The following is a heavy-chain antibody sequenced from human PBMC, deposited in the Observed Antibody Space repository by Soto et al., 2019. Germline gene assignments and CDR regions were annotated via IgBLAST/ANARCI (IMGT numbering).Heavy chain of an antibody. J-gene: IGHJ4*02. CDR1: GFIFDNYG. CDR3: ARGSDGYNLDY. V-gene: IGHV3-23*01. Sequence: PGGSLRLSCAASGFIFDNYGMPWVRQAPGKGLEWVSSVSANGDTTQHAESVKGRFTISRDNSKKTLYLQMSSLRAEDTAVYYWARGSDGYNLDYWGQGTLVTVSS. CDR2: VSANGDTT. D-gene: IGHD5-12*01.